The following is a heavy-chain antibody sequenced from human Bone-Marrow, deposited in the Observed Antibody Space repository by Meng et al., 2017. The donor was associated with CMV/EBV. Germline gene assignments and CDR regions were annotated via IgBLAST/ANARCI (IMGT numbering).Heavy chain of an antibody. CDR2: IRYDGSNT. J-gene: IGHJ6*01. D-gene: IGHD3-3*01. CDR3: AKACDFWSGYSNYGMDV. Sequence: GESLKISCRASEFVFSGYWMSWVRQAPGKGLEWVAFIRYDGSNTYYTDSVKGRFTISRDDSKNTLYLQMNSLRAEDTAVYYCAKACDFWSGYSNYGMDVWGQGTTVTVSS. V-gene: IGHV3-30*02. CDR1: EFVFSGYW.